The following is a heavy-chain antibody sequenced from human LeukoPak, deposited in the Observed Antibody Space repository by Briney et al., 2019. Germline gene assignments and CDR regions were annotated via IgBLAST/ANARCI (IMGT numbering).Heavy chain of an antibody. J-gene: IGHJ6*03. Sequence: KPGGSLRLSCAASGFTFSSYSMNWVRQAPGKGLEWVSSISGSSSYIYYADSVKGRFTISRDNAKNSLYLQMNSLRAEDTAVYYCARGKAAAANYMDVWGKGTTVTVSS. D-gene: IGHD6-13*01. CDR1: GFTFSSYS. CDR3: ARGKAAAANYMDV. V-gene: IGHV3-21*01. CDR2: ISGSSSYI.